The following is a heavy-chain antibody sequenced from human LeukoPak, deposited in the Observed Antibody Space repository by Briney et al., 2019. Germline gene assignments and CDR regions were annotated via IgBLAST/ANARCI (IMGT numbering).Heavy chain of an antibody. V-gene: IGHV3-23*01. Sequence: GGSLRLSCAASGFTFSTYAMSWVRQAPGKGLEWVSAISGSGGSTYYADSVEGRFTISRDNSKNTLYLQMNSLRAEDTAVYYCAKVAGYSSGWFGSYYFDYWGQGTLVTVSS. CDR1: GFTFSTYA. CDR3: AKVAGYSSGWFGSYYFDY. CDR2: ISGSGGST. J-gene: IGHJ4*02. D-gene: IGHD6-19*01.